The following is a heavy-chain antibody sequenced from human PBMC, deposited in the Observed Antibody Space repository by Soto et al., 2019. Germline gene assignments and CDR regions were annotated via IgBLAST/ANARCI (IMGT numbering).Heavy chain of an antibody. Sequence: PGGSLRLSCAASGFTFSSYGMHWVRQAPGKGLEWVAVIWYDGSNKYYADSVKGRFTIPRDNSKNTLYLQMNSLRAEDTAVYYCARELDYGDYFYWGQGTLVTVSS. CDR2: IWYDGSNK. CDR3: ARELDYGDYFY. J-gene: IGHJ4*02. CDR1: GFTFSSYG. V-gene: IGHV3-33*01. D-gene: IGHD4-17*01.